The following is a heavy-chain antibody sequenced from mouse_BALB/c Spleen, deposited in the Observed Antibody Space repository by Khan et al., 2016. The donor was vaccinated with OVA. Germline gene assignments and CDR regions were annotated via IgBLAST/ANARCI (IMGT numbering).Heavy chain of an antibody. D-gene: IGHD1-1*01. V-gene: IGHV1-7*01. CDR3: ARRGRRWDFDY. CDR2: INPSTGYT. Sequence: VQLQQSGAELAKPGASVKMSCKASGYTFINYWILWIKQRPGQGLEWIGYINPSTGYTEYNQNFKDKATLTADKSSSTSSMPLSHLTSDDSTVYYGARRGRRWDFDYWGQGTTRTVSS. CDR1: GYTFINYW. J-gene: IGHJ2*01.